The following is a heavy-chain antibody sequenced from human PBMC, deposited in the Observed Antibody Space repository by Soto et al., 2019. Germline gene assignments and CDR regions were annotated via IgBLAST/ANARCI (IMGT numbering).Heavy chain of an antibody. CDR3: ARDSVKGGRYYYYYGMDV. J-gene: IGHJ6*02. D-gene: IGHD1-26*01. CDR1: GYTFTGYY. V-gene: IGHV1-2*02. CDR2: INPNSGGT. Sequence: GASVKVSCKASGYTFTGYYMHWVRQAPGQGLEWIGWINPNSGGTNYAQKFQGRVTMTRDTSISTAYMELSRLRSDDTAVYYCARDSVKGGRYYYYYGMDVWGQGTTVTVSS.